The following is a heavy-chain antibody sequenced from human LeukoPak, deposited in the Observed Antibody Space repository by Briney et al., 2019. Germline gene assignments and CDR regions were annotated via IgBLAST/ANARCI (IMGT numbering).Heavy chain of an antibody. CDR1: GYSISSGYY. CDR3: ARGYKQWELRGCFDY. CDR2: IYHSGST. J-gene: IGHJ4*02. Sequence: SETLPLTCAVSGYSISSGYYWGWIRQPPGKGLEWIGSIYHSGSTYYNPSLKSRVTISVDTSKNQFSLKLSSVTAADTAVYYCARGYKQWELRGCFDYWGQGTLVTVSS. V-gene: IGHV4-38-2*01. D-gene: IGHD1-26*01.